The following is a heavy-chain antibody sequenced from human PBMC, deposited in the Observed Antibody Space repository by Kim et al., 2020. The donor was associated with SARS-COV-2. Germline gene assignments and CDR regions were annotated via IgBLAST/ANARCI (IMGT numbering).Heavy chain of an antibody. V-gene: IGHV3-64D*06. CDR3: VKEVDGGYGLVSGFDY. J-gene: IGHJ4*02. CDR1: GFTFSNYA. Sequence: GGSLRLSCSASGFTFSNYAMHWVRRPPGKGLEYVSAITHHGGNTYYTDSVKGRFTISRDNSKNTLYLRMNSLRSEDTAVYYCVKEVDGGYGLVSGFDYWGRGVLVTVSS. CDR2: ITHHGGNT. D-gene: IGHD5-18*01.